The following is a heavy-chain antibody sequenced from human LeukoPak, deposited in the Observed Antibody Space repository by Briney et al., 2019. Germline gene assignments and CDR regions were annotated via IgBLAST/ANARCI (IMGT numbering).Heavy chain of an antibody. Sequence: GGSLRLSCAASGLAFSFYAMSWLRQPPGKGLEWVSTINANSGTTSYAASVRGRFTISRDNSKNTLYLQVNTLRADDTATYYCAKPVSGGLAVTADWFHPWGQGTLVVVSS. J-gene: IGHJ5*01. CDR2: INANSGTT. V-gene: IGHV3-23*01. D-gene: IGHD6-19*01. CDR1: GLAFSFYA. CDR3: AKPVSGGLAVTADWFHP.